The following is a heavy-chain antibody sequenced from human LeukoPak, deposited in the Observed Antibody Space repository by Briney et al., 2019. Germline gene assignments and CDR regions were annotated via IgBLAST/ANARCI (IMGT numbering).Heavy chain of an antibody. J-gene: IGHJ6*03. D-gene: IGHD2-2*01. V-gene: IGHV1-69*13. CDR2: IIPIFGTA. CDR3: ARWGYCSSTSCRSSGYYMDV. Sequence: SVKVSCKASGGTFGSYAISWVRQAPGQGLEWMGGIIPIFGTANYAQKFQGRVTITADESTSTAYMELSSLRSEDTAVYYCARWGYCSSTSCRSSGYYMDVWGKGTTVTVSS. CDR1: GGTFGSYA.